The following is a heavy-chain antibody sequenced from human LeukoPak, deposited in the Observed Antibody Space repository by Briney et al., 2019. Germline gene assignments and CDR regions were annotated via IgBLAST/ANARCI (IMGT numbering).Heavy chain of an antibody. J-gene: IGHJ4*02. Sequence: GGSLRLSCAASGFTFSSYSMNWVRQAPGKGLEWVSSISSSSHYIYYADSVKGRFTISRDNAKNSLYLQMSSLRAEDTAVYSCARERPGSSSPLDDWGQGTLVTVSS. V-gene: IGHV3-21*01. D-gene: IGHD6-13*01. CDR2: ISSSSHYI. CDR3: ARERPGSSSPLDD. CDR1: GFTFSSYS.